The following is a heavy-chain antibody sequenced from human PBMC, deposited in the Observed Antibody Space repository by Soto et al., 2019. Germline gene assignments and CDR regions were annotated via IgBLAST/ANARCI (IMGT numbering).Heavy chain of an antibody. D-gene: IGHD3-10*01. CDR3: ARGRGSGDSPVFDY. CDR2: INHSGST. CDR1: GGSFSGYY. Sequence: PSETLSLTCAVYGGSFSGYYWSWIRQPPGKGLEWIGEINHSGSTNYNPSLKSRVTISVDTSKNQFSLKLSSVTAADTAVYYCARGRGSGDSPVFDYWGQGTLVTSPQ. V-gene: IGHV4-34*01. J-gene: IGHJ4*02.